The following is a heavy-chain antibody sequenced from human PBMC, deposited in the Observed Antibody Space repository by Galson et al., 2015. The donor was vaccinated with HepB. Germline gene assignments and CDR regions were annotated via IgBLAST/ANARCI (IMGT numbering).Heavy chain of an antibody. CDR2: IYPGDSDT. Sequence: QSGAEVKKPGESLKISCKGSGTSFTNYWIGWVRQMPGKGLEWMGIIYPGDSDTRYSPSFQGQVTISADKSITTDYLQWSSLKASDTAMYYCAIRSGSSGYYDFWGQETLVTVSS. J-gene: IGHJ4*02. CDR3: AIRSGSSGYYDF. CDR1: GTSFTNYW. D-gene: IGHD3-22*01. V-gene: IGHV5-51*01.